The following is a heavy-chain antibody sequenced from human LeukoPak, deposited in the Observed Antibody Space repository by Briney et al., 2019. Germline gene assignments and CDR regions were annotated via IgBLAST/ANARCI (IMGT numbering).Heavy chain of an antibody. D-gene: IGHD2-15*01. V-gene: IGHV3-48*03. CDR2: ISSSGSTK. J-gene: IGHJ4*02. CDR1: GFTFSSYE. Sequence: GGSLRLSCAVSGFTFSSYEMNWVRQAPGKGPEWVSYISSSGSTKYYADSVKGRFTISRDNAKNSLYLQVNSLRAEDTAVYYCARGSYCSGVSCYYGYWGQGTLVTVSS. CDR3: ARGSYCSGVSCYYGY.